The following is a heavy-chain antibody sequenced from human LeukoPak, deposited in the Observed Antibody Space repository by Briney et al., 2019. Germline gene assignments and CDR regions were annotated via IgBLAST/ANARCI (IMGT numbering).Heavy chain of an antibody. CDR1: GGTFSSYA. V-gene: IGHV1-69*04. Sequence: ASVKVSCKASGGTFSSYAISWVRQAPGQGLEWMGRIIPILGIANYAQKFQGRVTITADKSTSTAYMELSSLRSEDTAVYYCARGASPVGAAAGTGAFDIWGQGTMVTVSS. J-gene: IGHJ3*02. CDR2: IIPILGIA. CDR3: ARGASPVGAAAGTGAFDI. D-gene: IGHD6-13*01.